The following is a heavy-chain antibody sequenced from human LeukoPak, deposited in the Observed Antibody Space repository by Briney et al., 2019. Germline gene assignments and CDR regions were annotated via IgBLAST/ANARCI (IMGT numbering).Heavy chain of an antibody. J-gene: IGHJ3*02. V-gene: IGHV4-59*12. CDR3: ARSRAALDDSFDI. D-gene: IGHD6-6*01. Sequence: SEXXSLTCTVAGGSISSYYWSWVRQPPGKGLEWIGYIYYSGSTNYNPSLNSRVTISLDTSKNQFSLKLNSVTAADTAVYYCARSRAALDDSFDIWGQGTMVTVSS. CDR1: GGSISSYY. CDR2: IYYSGST.